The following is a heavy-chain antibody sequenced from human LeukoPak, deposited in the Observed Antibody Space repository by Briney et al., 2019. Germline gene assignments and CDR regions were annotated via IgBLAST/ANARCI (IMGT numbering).Heavy chain of an antibody. CDR1: GYTFTGYY. D-gene: IGHD3-3*01. CDR3: ARDNFWSGYYIDY. J-gene: IGHJ4*02. CDR2: INPNSGGT. V-gene: IGHV1-2*02. Sequence: ASVKVSCKASGYTFTGYYMHWVRQAPGQGLEWMGWINPNSGGTNYAQKFQGRVTMTRDTSISTAYMELSRLRSDDTALYFCARDNFWSGYYIDYWGQGTLVTVSS.